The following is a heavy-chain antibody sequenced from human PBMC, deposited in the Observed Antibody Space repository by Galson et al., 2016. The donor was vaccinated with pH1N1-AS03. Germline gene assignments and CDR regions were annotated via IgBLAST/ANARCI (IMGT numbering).Heavy chain of an antibody. CDR1: GFSLSTIGMR. V-gene: IGHV2-70*04. CDR2: IDWDDDK. CDR3: ARIRGYSYYFDY. J-gene: IGHJ4*02. D-gene: IGHD5-18*01. Sequence: PALVTPPQTLTLTCTFSGFSLSTIGMRVNWVRQPPGKALEWLARIDWDDDKDYSTSLKTRLTISQDTSKNQVVLTITNMDPVDTATYYCARIRGYSYYFDYWGQGTLVTVSS.